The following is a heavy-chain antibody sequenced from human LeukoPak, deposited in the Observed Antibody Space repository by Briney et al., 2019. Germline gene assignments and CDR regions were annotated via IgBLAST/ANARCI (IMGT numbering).Heavy chain of an antibody. J-gene: IGHJ6*02. V-gene: IGHV4-39*01. CDR3: ARHAQWSYYYGMDV. Sequence: SETLSLTCTVSGDSISNGDYYWSWIRQHPEKGLECIGHIYYSGSTYYNPSLKSRVTISVDTSKNQFSLKLSSVTAADTAVYYCARHAQWSYYYGMDVWGQGTTVTVSS. CDR2: IYYSGST. D-gene: IGHD6-19*01. CDR1: GDSISNGDYY.